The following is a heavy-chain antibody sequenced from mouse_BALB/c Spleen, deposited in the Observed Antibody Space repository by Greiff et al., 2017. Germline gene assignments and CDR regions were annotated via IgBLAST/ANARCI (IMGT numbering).Heavy chain of an antibody. Sequence: VQLQQSGTVLARPGASVKMSCKASGYTFTSYWMHWVKQRPGQGMEWIGAIYPGNSDTSYNQKFKGKAKLTAVTSTSTAYMELSSLTNEDSAVYYCTRMYYDYDGFAYWGQGTLVTVSA. CDR3: TRMYYDYDGFAY. V-gene: IGHV1-5*01. D-gene: IGHD2-4*01. CDR1: GYTFTSYW. CDR2: IYPGNSDT. J-gene: IGHJ3*01.